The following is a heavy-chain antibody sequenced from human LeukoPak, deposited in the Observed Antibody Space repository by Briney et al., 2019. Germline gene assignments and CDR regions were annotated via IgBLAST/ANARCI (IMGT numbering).Heavy chain of an antibody. CDR1: GGFITSRSYY. Sequence: PSETLSLTCSVYGGFITSRSYYWGWIRQPPGKGLEWIANIYYSGSTYYNPSLKSRVTISVDTSKNQVSLRLSSVTAADTAVYYCARQITVTGRHSSYFYGMDIWGQGTTVTVSS. CDR2: IYYSGST. V-gene: IGHV4-39*01. J-gene: IGHJ6*02. CDR3: ARQITVTGRHSSYFYGMDI. D-gene: IGHD6-19*01.